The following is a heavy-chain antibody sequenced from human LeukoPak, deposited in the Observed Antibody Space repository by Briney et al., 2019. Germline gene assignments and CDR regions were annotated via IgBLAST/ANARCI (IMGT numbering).Heavy chain of an antibody. Sequence: GGSLRLSCAASGFTFSNAWMSWVRQAPGKGLEWVGRIKSKTDGGTTDYAAPVKGRFTISRDDSKNTLYLQMNSLKTEDTAVYYCTTGDYYDSSGYYYEVDYWGQGTLVTVSS. V-gene: IGHV3-15*01. CDR2: IKSKTDGGTT. CDR1: GFTFSNAW. CDR3: TTGDYYDSSGYYYEVDY. J-gene: IGHJ4*02. D-gene: IGHD3-22*01.